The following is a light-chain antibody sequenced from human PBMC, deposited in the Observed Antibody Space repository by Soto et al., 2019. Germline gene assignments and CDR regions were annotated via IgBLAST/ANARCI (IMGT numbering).Light chain of an antibody. Sequence: EIVLTQSRGTLSLSPGERATLSCRASQSVSSNYLGWYQQIPGRAPRVLIFDASIRATGIPDRFSGSRSGTDFTLTISRLEPEDFAVYYCHQYDTLPLTFGGGTKVDIK. J-gene: IGKJ4*01. CDR2: DAS. V-gene: IGKV3-20*01. CDR1: QSVSSNY. CDR3: HQYDTLPLT.